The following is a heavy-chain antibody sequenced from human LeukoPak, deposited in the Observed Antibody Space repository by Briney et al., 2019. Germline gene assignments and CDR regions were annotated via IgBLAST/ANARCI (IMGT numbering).Heavy chain of an antibody. CDR2: ISWNSGSI. V-gene: IGHV3-9*01. J-gene: IGHJ4*02. Sequence: PGGSLRLPCAASGFTFDDYAMHWVRQAPGKGLEWVSGISWNSGSIGYADSVKGRFTISRDNAKNSLYLQMNSLRAEDTALYYCAKVSLPNYYDSSGYYNHFDYWGQGTLVTVSS. CDR1: GFTFDDYA. CDR3: AKVSLPNYYDSSGYYNHFDY. D-gene: IGHD3-22*01.